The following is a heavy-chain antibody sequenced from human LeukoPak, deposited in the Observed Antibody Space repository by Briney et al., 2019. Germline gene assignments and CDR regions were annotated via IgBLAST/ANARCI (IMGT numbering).Heavy chain of an antibody. CDR2: INAGNGNT. V-gene: IGHV1-3*01. CDR3: ARYSSSWYDAFDI. CDR1: GYTFTSYA. D-gene: IGHD6-13*01. Sequence: GASVKVSCTASGYTFTSYAMHWVRQAPGQRLEWMGWINAGNGNTKYSQKFQGRVTITRDTSASTAYMELSSLRSEDTAVYYCARYSSSWYDAFDIWGQGTMVTVSS. J-gene: IGHJ3*02.